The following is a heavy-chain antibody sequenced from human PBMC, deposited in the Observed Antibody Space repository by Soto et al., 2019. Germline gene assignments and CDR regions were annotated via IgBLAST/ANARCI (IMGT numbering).Heavy chain of an antibody. Sequence: EVQLLESGGGLVQPGGSLRLSCAVSGFSFSTYGVTWVRQAPGKGLEWVSGVSGGSGVTHYADSVKGRFTITGDNSKNTVYLHMNSLRVEDTAVYYCAKWNGYGDYWVQGTLVTVSS. CDR3: AKWNGYGDY. V-gene: IGHV3-23*01. D-gene: IGHD1-1*01. CDR2: VSGGSGVT. CDR1: GFSFSTYG. J-gene: IGHJ4*02.